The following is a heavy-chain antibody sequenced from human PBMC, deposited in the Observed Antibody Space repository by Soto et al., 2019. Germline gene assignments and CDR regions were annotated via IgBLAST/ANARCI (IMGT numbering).Heavy chain of an antibody. D-gene: IGHD2-2*01. J-gene: IGHJ6*02. Sequence: EVQLVESGGGLVKPGGSLRLSCAAYGFTFSSYSMNWVRQAPGNGLEWVSSISSSSSYIYYADSVKGRFTISRDNAKNYLDLQMNSLRAEDTAVYYCAREWVGIVVVRGYYYGMDVWGQWTTVTGSS. V-gene: IGHV3-21*01. CDR3: AREWVGIVVVRGYYYGMDV. CDR2: ISSSSSYI. CDR1: GFTFSSYS.